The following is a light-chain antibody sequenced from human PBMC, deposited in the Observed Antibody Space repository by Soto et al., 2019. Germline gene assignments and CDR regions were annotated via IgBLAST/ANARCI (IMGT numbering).Light chain of an antibody. Sequence: QSVLTQPPSVSGAPGQTVTISCTGTSSNIGARVDVHWYQHLPGLAPKLLIYANNIRPSGVPDRFSGSKSGSSASLAISGLQAEDEGDYYCQSYDSSLSGSYVFGTGTKLTVL. V-gene: IGLV1-40*01. CDR1: SSNIGARVD. CDR3: QSYDSSLSGSYV. J-gene: IGLJ1*01. CDR2: ANN.